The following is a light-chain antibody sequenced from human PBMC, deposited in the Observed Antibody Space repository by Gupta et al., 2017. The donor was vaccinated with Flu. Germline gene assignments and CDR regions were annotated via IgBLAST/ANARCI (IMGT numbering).Light chain of an antibody. CDR1: ESVNKD. J-gene: IGKJ2*01. Sequence: PGTLSLSPGETATLSCRASESVNKDLAWPQQKPGQAPRLLIYEASKRATGTPARFSGSGSGTDFTLTISSLEPEDFAVYYCQQSDKGPYTFGQGTKLEIK. CDR3: QQSDKGPYT. CDR2: EAS. V-gene: IGKV3-11*01.